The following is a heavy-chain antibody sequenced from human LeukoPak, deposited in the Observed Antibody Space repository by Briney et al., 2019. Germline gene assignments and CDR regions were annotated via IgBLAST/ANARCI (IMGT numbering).Heavy chain of an antibody. CDR3: PFPPALYSGLP. V-gene: IGHV3-30*02. CDR2: IRYDGSNT. J-gene: IGHJ5*02. D-gene: IGHD5-12*01. Sequence: GGSLRLSCAASGFTFSTYDMYWVRHAPGKGLEWVAFIRYDGSNTYYADSVKGRFTISRDNSQSTLSLQMHSLRAEDTAVYYCPFPPALYSGLPWGQGTLVIISS. CDR1: GFTFSTYD.